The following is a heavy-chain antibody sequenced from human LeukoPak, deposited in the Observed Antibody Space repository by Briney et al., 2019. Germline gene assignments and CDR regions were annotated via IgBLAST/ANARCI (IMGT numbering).Heavy chain of an antibody. CDR1: GGSISSYY. J-gene: IGHJ4*02. V-gene: IGHV4-59*01. D-gene: IGHD6-19*01. CDR2: IYYSGST. Sequence: SETLSLTCTVSGGSISSYYWSWIRQPPGKGREWIGYIYYSGSTNYNPSLKSRVTISVDTSKNQFSLKLSSVTAADTAVYYCARVIAVAGTYYFDYWGEGTLVTVSS. CDR3: ARVIAVAGTYYFDY.